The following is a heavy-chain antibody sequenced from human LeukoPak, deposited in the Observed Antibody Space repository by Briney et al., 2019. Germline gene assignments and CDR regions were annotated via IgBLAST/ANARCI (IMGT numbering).Heavy chain of an antibody. V-gene: IGHV4-39*07. CDR3: ARVYGFSGPLDWFDP. CDR2: INHSGST. Sequence: PSQTLSLTCTVSGGSISSGSYYWSWIRQPPGKGLEWIGEINHSGSTNYNPSLKSRVTISVDTSKNQFSLKLSSVTAADTAVYYCARVYGFSGPLDWFDPWGQGTLVTVSS. J-gene: IGHJ5*02. CDR1: GGSISSGSYY. D-gene: IGHD2-8*01.